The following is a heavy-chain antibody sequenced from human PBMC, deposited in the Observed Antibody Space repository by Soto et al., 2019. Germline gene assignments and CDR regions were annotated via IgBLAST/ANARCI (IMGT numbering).Heavy chain of an antibody. CDR3: ARQRQWVVPGGVVAFDP. CDR2: ICYSGST. J-gene: IGHJ5*02. V-gene: IGHV4-39*01. CDR1: GGSISSSSYY. Sequence: QLQLQESGPGLVKPSETLSLTCTVSGGSISSSSYYWGWIRQPPGKGLAWIGSICYSGSTYYNPSLKSRVTISVDTSKNPYSLKRSSVTAADTAVYYCARQRQWVVPGGVVAFDPWGQGTLVTVSS. D-gene: IGHD6-19*01.